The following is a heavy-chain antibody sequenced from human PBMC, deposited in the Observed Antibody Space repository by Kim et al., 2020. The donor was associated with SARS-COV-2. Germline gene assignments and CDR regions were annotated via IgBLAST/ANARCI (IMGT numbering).Heavy chain of an antibody. CDR1: GGSISSYY. J-gene: IGHJ2*01. CDR2: IYYSGST. D-gene: IGHD4-17*01. Sequence: SETLSLTCTVSGGSISSYYWSWIRQPPGKGLEWIGYIYYSGSTNYNPSLKSRVTISVDTSKNQFSLKLSSVTAADTAVYYCARTTVTDYYWYFDLWGRGT. V-gene: IGHV4-59*08. CDR3: ARTTVTDYYWYFDL.